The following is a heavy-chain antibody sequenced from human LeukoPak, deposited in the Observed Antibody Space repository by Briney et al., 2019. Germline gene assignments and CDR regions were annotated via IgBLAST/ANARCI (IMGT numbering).Heavy chain of an antibody. J-gene: IGHJ1*01. CDR2: ISYDGSNK. Sequence: GRSLRLSCAASGFTFSSYAMHWVRQAPGKGLEWVAVISYDGSNKYYADSVKGRSTISRDNAKNTLYLQMNSLRAEDTAVYYCASGKGPFQHWGQGTLVTVSS. CDR1: GFTFSSYA. V-gene: IGHV3-30*04. CDR3: ASGKGPFQH.